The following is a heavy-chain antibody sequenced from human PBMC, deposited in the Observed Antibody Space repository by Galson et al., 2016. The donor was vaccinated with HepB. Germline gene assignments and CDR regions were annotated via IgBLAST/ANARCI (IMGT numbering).Heavy chain of an antibody. D-gene: IGHD2-8*02. V-gene: IGHV6-1*01. CDR2: TYYRSKWFR. CDR1: GDFVSSTDGVA. CDR3: ARGKHSGFDF. J-gene: IGHJ4*02. Sequence: CAISGDFVSSTDGVAWNWIRQSPPRGLEWLGRTYYRSKWFRDYAMSMNGRLTVNPDATRNQLSLQLNSVTPEDTGVYYCARGKHSGFDFWGQGTLVSASS.